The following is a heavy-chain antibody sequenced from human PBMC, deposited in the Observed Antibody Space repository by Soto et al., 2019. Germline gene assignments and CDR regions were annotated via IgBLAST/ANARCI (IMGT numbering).Heavy chain of an antibody. D-gene: IGHD1-7*01. V-gene: IGHV3-21*01. J-gene: IGHJ4*02. Sequence: GGSLRLSCAASGFTFSSYSMNWVRQAPGKGLEWVSSISSSSSYIYYADSVKGRFTISRDNAKNSLYLQMNSLRAEDTAVYYCVRRGTGTTYFDYWGQGTLVTVSS. CDR1: GFTFSSYS. CDR3: VRRGTGTTYFDY. CDR2: ISSSSSYI.